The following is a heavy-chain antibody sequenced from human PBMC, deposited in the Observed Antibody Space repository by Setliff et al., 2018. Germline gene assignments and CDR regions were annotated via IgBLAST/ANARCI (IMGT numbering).Heavy chain of an antibody. D-gene: IGHD2-2*01. CDR1: GYTFSNYG. Sequence: GASVKVSCKASGYTFSNYGISWVRHAPGQGLEWMGWISAYNGYIIYAQKLQGRVTMTTDTSTSTAYMEVRSLRSDDTAVYHCARAPGTVVVPASRSAFDIWGQGTMVTVSS. CDR3: ARAPGTVVVPASRSAFDI. CDR2: ISAYNGYI. V-gene: IGHV1-18*01. J-gene: IGHJ3*02.